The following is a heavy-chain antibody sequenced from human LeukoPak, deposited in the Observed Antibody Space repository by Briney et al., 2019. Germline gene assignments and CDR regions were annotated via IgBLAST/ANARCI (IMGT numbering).Heavy chain of an antibody. Sequence: ASVKVSCKASGYTFTSYGISWVRQAPGQGLEWMGWISAYNGNTNYAQKLQGRVTMATDTSTSTAYMELRSLRSDDTAVYYCARAGYSSGWEAEYFQHWGQGTLVTVSS. V-gene: IGHV1-18*01. J-gene: IGHJ1*01. CDR1: GYTFTSYG. CDR2: ISAYNGNT. D-gene: IGHD6-19*01. CDR3: ARAGYSSGWEAEYFQH.